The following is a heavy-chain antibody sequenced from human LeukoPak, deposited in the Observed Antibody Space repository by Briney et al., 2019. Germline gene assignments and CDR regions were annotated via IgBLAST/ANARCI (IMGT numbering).Heavy chain of an antibody. D-gene: IGHD2-2*01. CDR1: GFTFSSYW. CDR3: ARDRDYSSSWLRQPDY. J-gene: IGHJ4*02. V-gene: IGHV3-21*06. Sequence: PGGSLRLSCAASGFTFSSYWMSWVRQAPGKGLEWVSYISSSSGYIYYADSVKGRFTISRGNAKNSLYLQMNNLRAEDTAVYYCARDRDYSSSWLRQPDYWGQGTLVTVSS. CDR2: ISSSSGYI.